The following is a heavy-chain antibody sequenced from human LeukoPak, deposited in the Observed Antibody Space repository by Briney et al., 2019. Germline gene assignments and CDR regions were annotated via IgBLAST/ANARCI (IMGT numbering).Heavy chain of an antibody. Sequence: GGSLRLSCTASGFTFGDYAMSWVRQAPGKGLEWVGFIRSKAYGGTTEYAASVKGRFTTSRDDSKSIAYLQMNSLKTEDTAVYYCTRGSLLRHFDYWGQGTLVTVSS. CDR2: IRSKAYGGTT. J-gene: IGHJ4*02. V-gene: IGHV3-49*04. CDR3: TRGSLLRHFDY. CDR1: GFTFGDYA. D-gene: IGHD2-15*01.